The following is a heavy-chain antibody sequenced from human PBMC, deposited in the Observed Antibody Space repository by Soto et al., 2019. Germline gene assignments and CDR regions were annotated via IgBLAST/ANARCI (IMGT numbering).Heavy chain of an antibody. CDR2: IIPIFGTA. CDR1: GGTFSSYA. CDR3: ARGGSSGSYYAFDI. D-gene: IGHD1-26*01. Sequence: SVKVSCKASGGTFSSYAISWVRQAPGQGLELMGGIIPIFGTANYAQKFQGRVTITADESTSTAYMELSSLRSEDTAVYYCARGGSSGSYYAFDIWGQGTMVTV. V-gene: IGHV1-69*13. J-gene: IGHJ3*02.